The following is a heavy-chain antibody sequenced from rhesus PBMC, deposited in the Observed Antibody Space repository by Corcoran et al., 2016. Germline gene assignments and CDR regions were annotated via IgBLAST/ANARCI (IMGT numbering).Heavy chain of an antibody. D-gene: IGHD2-21*01. CDR1: GGSISGGYY. V-gene: IGHV4S7*01. Sequence: QVQLQESGPGLVKPSETLSLTCAVSGGSISGGYYWGWIRQHPGTGLGWFGNIYGNSASTNYNPSHKSRVTISKDTSKNQFSRKLSSVTAADTAVYYCARDRKYCTGSGCYARFDVWGPGVLVTVSS. CDR2: IYGNSAST. J-gene: IGHJ5-1*01. CDR3: ARDRKYCTGSGCYARFDV.